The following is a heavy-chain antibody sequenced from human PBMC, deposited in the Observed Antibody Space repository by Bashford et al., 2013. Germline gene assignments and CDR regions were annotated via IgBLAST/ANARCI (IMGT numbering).Heavy chain of an antibody. CDR1: GFTFRTHE. J-gene: IGHJ6*02. V-gene: IGHV3-48*03. CDR3: AREGSGYVGMDV. CDR2: ISGSGTTT. D-gene: IGHD5-12*01. Sequence: GSLRLSCAASGFTFRTHEMNWVRQAPGKGLEWVSYISGSGTTTYHADSVKGRFTISRDNAKNSLYLQMNSLRAEDTAVYYCAREGSGYVGMDVWGQGTTVTVSS.